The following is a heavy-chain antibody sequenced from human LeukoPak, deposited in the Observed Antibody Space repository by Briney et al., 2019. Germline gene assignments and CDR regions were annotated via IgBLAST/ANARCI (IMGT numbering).Heavy chain of an antibody. CDR3: ARAMRVTYYYGSGSKDY. CDR2: INPNSGGT. Sequence: ASVKVSCKASGYTFTGYYMHWVRRAPGQGLEWMGWINPNSGGTNYAQKFQGRVTMTRDTSISTAYMELSRLRSDDTAVYYCARAMRVTYYYGSGSKDYWGQGTLVTVSS. D-gene: IGHD3-10*01. J-gene: IGHJ4*02. CDR1: GYTFTGYY. V-gene: IGHV1-2*02.